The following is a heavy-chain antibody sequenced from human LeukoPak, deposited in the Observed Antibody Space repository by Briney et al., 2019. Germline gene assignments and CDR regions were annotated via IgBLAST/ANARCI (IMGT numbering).Heavy chain of an antibody. Sequence: GGSLRLSCTASGFTFGGYAMSWFRQAPGKGLEWVGFIRSKAYGGTTEYAASVKGRFTISRDDSKSIAYLQMNSLKTEDTAVYYCTRDQVRVTIFGVDTNWFDPWGQGTLVTVSS. CDR3: TRDQVRVTIFGVDTNWFDP. CDR2: IRSKAYGGTT. V-gene: IGHV3-49*03. D-gene: IGHD3-3*01. J-gene: IGHJ5*02. CDR1: GFTFGGYA.